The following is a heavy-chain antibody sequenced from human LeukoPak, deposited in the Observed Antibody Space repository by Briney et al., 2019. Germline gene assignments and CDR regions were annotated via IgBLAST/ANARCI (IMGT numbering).Heavy chain of an antibody. CDR2: ISWNSVSI. CDR3: AKDIGTGGTGWYFDL. J-gene: IGHJ2*01. Sequence: PGGSLRLSCAASGFTFDDYVMHWVRQAPGKGLEWVSGISWNSVSIGYADSVKGRFTFSRDNAKNSLYLQMNSLRAEDTALYYCAKDIGTGGTGWYFDLWGRGTLVTVSS. CDR1: GFTFDDYV. D-gene: IGHD6-13*01. V-gene: IGHV3-9*01.